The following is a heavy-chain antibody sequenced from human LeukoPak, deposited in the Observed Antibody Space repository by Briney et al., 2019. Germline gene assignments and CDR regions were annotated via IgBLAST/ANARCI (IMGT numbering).Heavy chain of an antibody. V-gene: IGHV3-74*01. CDR2: INSDGSST. CDR1: GFAFSSYT. D-gene: IGHD5-12*01. Sequence: GGSLRLSCAASGFAFSSYTMNWVRQAPGKGLVWVSRINSDGSSTSYADSVKGRFTISRDNAKNTLYLQMNSLRAEDTAVYYCARGGWLQESFSDYWGQGTLVTVSS. J-gene: IGHJ4*02. CDR3: ARGGWLQESFSDY.